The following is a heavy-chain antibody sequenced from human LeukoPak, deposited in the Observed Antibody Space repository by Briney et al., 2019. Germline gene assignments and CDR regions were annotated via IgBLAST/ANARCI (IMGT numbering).Heavy chain of an antibody. CDR3: ARVTGYMIEDYFDY. D-gene: IGHD3-22*01. J-gene: IGHJ4*02. Sequence: SETLSLTCTVSGGSISSYYWNWIRQPPGKGLEWIGYIYYSGSTNYDPSLKSRVTISVETSKNQFSLKLSSVTAADTAVYYCARVTGYMIEDYFDYWGQGTLVTVSS. CDR1: GGSISSYY. V-gene: IGHV4-59*01. CDR2: IYYSGST.